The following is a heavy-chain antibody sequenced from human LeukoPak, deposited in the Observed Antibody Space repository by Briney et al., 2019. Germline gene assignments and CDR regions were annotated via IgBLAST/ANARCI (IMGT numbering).Heavy chain of an antibody. CDR1: GYSFSSYW. CDR2: IYPGDSDT. J-gene: IGHJ4*02. CDR3: ARTYYYDSSGLPTAFDY. Sequence: GESLKISCKGSGYSFSSYWIGWVRQMPGKGLEWMGIIYPGDSDTRYSPSFQGQVTISADKSISTAYLQWSSLKASDTAMYYCARTYYYDSSGLPTAFDYWGQGTLVTVSS. V-gene: IGHV5-51*01. D-gene: IGHD3-22*01.